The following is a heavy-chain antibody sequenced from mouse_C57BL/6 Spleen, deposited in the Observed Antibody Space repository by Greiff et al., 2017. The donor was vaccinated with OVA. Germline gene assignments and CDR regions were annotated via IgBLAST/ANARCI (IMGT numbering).Heavy chain of an antibody. CDR2: IDPSDSYT. CDR1: GYTFTSYW. D-gene: IGHD2-4*01. Sequence: VKLQQPGAELVMPGASVKLSCKASGYTFTSYWMHWVKQRPGQGLEWIGEIDPSDSYTNYNQKFKGKSTLTVDKSSSTAYMQLSSLTSEDSAVYYCARADDYDGFAYWSQGTLVTVSA. CDR3: ARADDYDGFAY. J-gene: IGHJ3*01. V-gene: IGHV1-69*01.